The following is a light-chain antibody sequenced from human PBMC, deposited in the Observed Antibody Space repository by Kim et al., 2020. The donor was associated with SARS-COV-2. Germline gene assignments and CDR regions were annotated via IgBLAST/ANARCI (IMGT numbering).Light chain of an antibody. J-gene: IGKJ2*01. CDR2: SAS. V-gene: IGKV3-15*01. CDR1: QSISSN. Sequence: VSPGERATLSCRASQSISSNLAWYLQKPGQAPSLLVYSASTRATAIPARFSGSGSGTEFTLTISSLQSEDFAVYYCQQYSYWPYTFGQGTKLEI. CDR3: QQYSYWPYT.